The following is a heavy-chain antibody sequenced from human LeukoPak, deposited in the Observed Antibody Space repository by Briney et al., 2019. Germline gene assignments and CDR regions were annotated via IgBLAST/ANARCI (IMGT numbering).Heavy chain of an antibody. D-gene: IGHD3-22*01. CDR1: GFTFDDYA. Sequence: PGGSLRLSCAASGFTFDDYAMHWVRQAPGKGLEWVSRTNSDGSNTNYADSVKGRFAISRDNAKNTLYLQMNSLRAEDTAVYFCARRDYYDSGGYDYWGQGTLVTVSS. J-gene: IGHJ4*02. CDR3: ARRDYYDSGGYDY. V-gene: IGHV3-74*01. CDR2: TNSDGSNT.